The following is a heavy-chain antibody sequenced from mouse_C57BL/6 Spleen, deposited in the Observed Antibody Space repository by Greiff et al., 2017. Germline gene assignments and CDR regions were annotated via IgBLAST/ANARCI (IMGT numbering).Heavy chain of an antibody. CDR2: IDPENGDT. V-gene: IGHV14-4*01. CDR3: TDRADY. J-gene: IGHJ2*01. CDR1: GFNIKDDY. Sequence: VQLQQSGAELVRPGASVKLSCTASGFNIKDDYMHWVKQRPEQGLEWIGWIDPENGDTESASKFQGKATITAYTSSNAAYLQLSSLTSEDTAVYYCTDRADYWGQGTTRTVSS.